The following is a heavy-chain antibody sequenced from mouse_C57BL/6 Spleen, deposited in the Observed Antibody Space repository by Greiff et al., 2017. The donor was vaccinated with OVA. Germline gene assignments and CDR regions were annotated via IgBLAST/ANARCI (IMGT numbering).Heavy chain of an antibody. Sequence: EVKLMESGAGLVKPGGSLKLSCAASGFTFSSYAMSWVRQTPEKRLEWVAYISSGGDYIYYADTVQGRFTISSDNARNTLYLQMSSLKSEDTAMYYCTSYSNYYAMDYWGQGTSVTVSS. V-gene: IGHV5-9-1*02. CDR2: ISSGGDYI. CDR3: TSYSNYYAMDY. D-gene: IGHD2-5*01. CDR1: GFTFSSYA. J-gene: IGHJ4*01.